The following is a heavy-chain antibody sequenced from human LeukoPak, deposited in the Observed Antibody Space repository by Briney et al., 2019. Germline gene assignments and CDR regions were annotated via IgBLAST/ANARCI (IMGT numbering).Heavy chain of an antibody. CDR3: ARHGGSGSYYPNWFDP. V-gene: IGHV4-39*01. CDR2: IYYSGST. J-gene: IGHJ5*02. D-gene: IGHD3-10*01. CDR1: GGSISSSSYY. Sequence: PSETLSLTCTVSGGSISSSSYYWGWIRQPPGKGLEWIGSIYYSGSTYYNPSLKSRVTISVDTPKNQFSLKLSSVTAADTAVYYCARHGGSGSYYPNWFDPWGQGTLVTVSS.